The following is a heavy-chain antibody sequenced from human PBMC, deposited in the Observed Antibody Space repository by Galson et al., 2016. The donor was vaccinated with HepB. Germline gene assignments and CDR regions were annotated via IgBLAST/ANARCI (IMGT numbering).Heavy chain of an antibody. CDR2: INKDGTRR. CDR3: VSTLGF. V-gene: IGHV3-7*03. J-gene: IGHJ4*02. Sequence: SLRLSCAASKLAYDSWWMRWVRQAPGKGLESVAHINKDGTRRYHADSLKGRFTISRDDAKNSLLLQMNSLTVDDTAVYYCVSTLGFWGQGTLVIVSS. CDR1: KLAYDSWW.